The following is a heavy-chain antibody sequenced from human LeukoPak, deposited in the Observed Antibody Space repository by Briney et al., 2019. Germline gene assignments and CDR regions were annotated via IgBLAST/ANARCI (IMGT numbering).Heavy chain of an antibody. V-gene: IGHV1-18*01. D-gene: IGHD3-3*01. J-gene: IGHJ3*02. Sequence: GASVKVSCNASGYTFSTYTINWVRQAPGQGLEWMGWISTYNGNTNYAQKLQGRVTTTIDTSTSTAYMELRSLTSDDTALYYCARERAPWGYDFDIWGQGTMVTVSS. CDR2: ISTYNGNT. CDR3: ARERAPWGYDFDI. CDR1: GYTFSTYT.